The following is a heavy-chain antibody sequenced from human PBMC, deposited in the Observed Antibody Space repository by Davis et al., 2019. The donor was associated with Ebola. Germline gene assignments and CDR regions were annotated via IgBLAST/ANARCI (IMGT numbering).Heavy chain of an antibody. V-gene: IGHV3-23*01. CDR2: ISGSGGST. Sequence: GESLKISCAASGFTFSNYAMNWVRQAPGKGLEWLSAISGSGGSTYYADSVKGRFTISRDNSKNTLYLQMNSLRAEDTAVYYCAKDQAGTTRLFDYWGQGTLVTVSS. CDR1: GFTFSNYA. J-gene: IGHJ4*02. CDR3: AKDQAGTTRLFDY. D-gene: IGHD1-1*01.